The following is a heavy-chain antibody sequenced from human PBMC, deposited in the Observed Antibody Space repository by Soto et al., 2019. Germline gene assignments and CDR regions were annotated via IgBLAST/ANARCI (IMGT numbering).Heavy chain of an antibody. CDR2: IYCNGITHYIT. D-gene: IGHD5-12*01. J-gene: IGHJ3*01. CDR3: AREVFLRLCDSGYDYPDGAFDL. V-gene: IGHV4-59*12. CDR1: GGSISTYY. Sequence: PSETLSLTCPVSGGSISTYYWSWIRQPPGKGLEWIGYIYCNGITHYITNYNPSRKSRVTLSIDTSTDQFSLKLNSVTAADTAVYFCAREVFLRLCDSGYDYPDGAFDLWGEGTMVTVSS.